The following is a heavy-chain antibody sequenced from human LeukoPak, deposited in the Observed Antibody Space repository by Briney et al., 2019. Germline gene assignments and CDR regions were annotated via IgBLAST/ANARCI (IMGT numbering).Heavy chain of an antibody. CDR3: ARPTTVGSLFDY. Sequence: GGSLRLSCAASGFTFSDYWMSWVRQAPGKGLEWVANVKQDGSEKFYVDSVKGRFTISRDNAKNSLYLQMNSLRGEDTAVYYCARPTTVGSLFDYWGQGTLVTVSS. CDR1: GFTFSDYW. D-gene: IGHD4-17*01. V-gene: IGHV3-7*01. CDR2: VKQDGSEK. J-gene: IGHJ4*02.